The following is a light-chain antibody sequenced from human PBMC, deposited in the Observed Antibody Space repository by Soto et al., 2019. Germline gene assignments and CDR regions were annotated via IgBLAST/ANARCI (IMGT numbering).Light chain of an antibody. J-gene: IGLJ1*01. Sequence: QSALTQPASVSGSPGQSITISCTGTSSDVGGYNYVSWYQQHPGKAPKLMIYEVSNRPSGVSNRFSGSKSGNTASLTISGLQAEDEADYYCSSYISSSIDYAFGTGTKVTVL. CDR3: SSYISSSIDYA. V-gene: IGLV2-14*01. CDR2: EVS. CDR1: SSDVGGYNY.